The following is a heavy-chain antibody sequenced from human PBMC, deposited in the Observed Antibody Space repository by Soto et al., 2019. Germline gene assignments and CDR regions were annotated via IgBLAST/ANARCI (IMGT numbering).Heavy chain of an antibody. CDR3: TRPGDGYTPD. CDR1: GFTFSGSA. V-gene: IGHV3-73*01. CDR2: IRSKANSYAT. J-gene: IGHJ4*02. D-gene: IGHD5-12*01. Sequence: LRLSCAASGFTFSGSAMHWVRQASGKGLEWVGRIRSKANSYATAYAASVKGRFTISRDDSKNTAYLQMNSLKTEDTAVYYCTRPGDGYTPDWGQGTLVTVSS.